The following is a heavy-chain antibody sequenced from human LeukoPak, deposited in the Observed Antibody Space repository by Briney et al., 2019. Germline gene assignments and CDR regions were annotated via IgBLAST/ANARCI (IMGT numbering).Heavy chain of an antibody. CDR2: IYSSGST. V-gene: IGHV4-31*03. J-gene: IGHJ5*01. CDR3: ARDKVTVTGNWFDS. D-gene: IGHD4-17*01. CDR1: GGSVSSGGFW. Sequence: PSETLSLTCTVSGGSVSSGGFWWSWIRQYPGKGLEWIGYIYSSGSTYYNPSLRSRVTISADTSSNQFSLTLTSVTAADTAVYYCARDKVTVTGNWFDSWGQGTLVAVSS.